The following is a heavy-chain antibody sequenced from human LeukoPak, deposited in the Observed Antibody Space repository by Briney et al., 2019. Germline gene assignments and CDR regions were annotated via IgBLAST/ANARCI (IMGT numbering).Heavy chain of an antibody. D-gene: IGHD6-13*01. CDR3: ARDRGYNSFDY. CDR2: IKEDGSQR. Sequence: GGSLRLSCAASGFTFSRPWMSWVRQAPGKGLEWVANIKEDGSQRNYVDSVKGRFTISRDNAMNSVFLQMISLRAEDTAAYYCARDRGYNSFDYWGQGTLVTVSS. J-gene: IGHJ4*02. CDR1: GFTFSRPW. V-gene: IGHV3-7*01.